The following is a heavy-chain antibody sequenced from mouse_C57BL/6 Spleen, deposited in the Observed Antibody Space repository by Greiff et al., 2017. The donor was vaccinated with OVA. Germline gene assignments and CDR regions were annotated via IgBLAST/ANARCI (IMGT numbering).Heavy chain of an antibody. CDR3: ARGITTVVAGDYYAMDY. V-gene: IGHV1-81*01. Sequence: VQLQQSGAELARPGASVKLSCKASGYTFTSSGISWVKQRTGQGLEWIGEIYPRSGNTYYNEKFKGKATLTADKSSSTAYMELRSLTSEDSAVYCCARGITTVVAGDYYAMDYWGQGTSVTVSS. CDR2: IYPRSGNT. D-gene: IGHD1-1*01. J-gene: IGHJ4*01. CDR1: GYTFTSSG.